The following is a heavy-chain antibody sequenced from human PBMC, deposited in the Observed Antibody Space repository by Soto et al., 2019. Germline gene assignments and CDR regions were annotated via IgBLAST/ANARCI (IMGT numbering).Heavy chain of an antibody. CDR1: GFGFSNYA. CDR2: IRASGVTT. J-gene: IGHJ4*02. V-gene: IGHV3-23*01. CDR3: ANGAIGSLDH. Sequence: GGSLRLSCAGSGFGFSNYAMSWVRQTPTKGLEWVSTIRASGVTTFYAEYARGRFTISRDNSKDTLYLQMKSLTDEDTALYYCANGAIGSLDHWGQGTQVTVSS. D-gene: IGHD1-26*01.